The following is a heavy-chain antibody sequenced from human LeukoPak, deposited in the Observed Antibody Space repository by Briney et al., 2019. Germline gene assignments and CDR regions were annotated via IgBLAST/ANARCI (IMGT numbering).Heavy chain of an antibody. J-gene: IGHJ6*02. V-gene: IGHV4-59*12. CDR1: GGSISSYY. CDR2: IYYSGST. D-gene: IGHD2-2*02. Sequence: PSETLSLTCTVSGGSISSYYWSWIRQPPGKGLEWIGYIYYSGSTNYNPSLKSRVTISVDTSKNQFSLKLSSVTAADTAVYYCAREVVVPAAILYYYYGMDVWGQGTTVTVSS. CDR3: AREVVVPAAILYYYYGMDV.